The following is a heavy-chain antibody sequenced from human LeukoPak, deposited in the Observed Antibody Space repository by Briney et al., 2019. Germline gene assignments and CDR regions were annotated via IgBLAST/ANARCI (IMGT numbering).Heavy chain of an antibody. D-gene: IGHD5-24*01. CDR3: ARDPLELRLTPFDY. CDR1: GFTFSSYS. Sequence: PGGSLRLSCAASGFTFSSYSMNWVRQAPGKGLEWVSSISSSSSYIYYADSVKGRFTISRDNAKNSLYLQMNSLRAEDTAVYYCARDPLELRLTPFDYWGQGTLVTVSS. J-gene: IGHJ4*02. CDR2: ISSSSSYI. V-gene: IGHV3-21*01.